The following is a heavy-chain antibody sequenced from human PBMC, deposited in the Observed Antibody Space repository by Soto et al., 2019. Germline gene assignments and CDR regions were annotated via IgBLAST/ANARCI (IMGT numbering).Heavy chain of an antibody. D-gene: IGHD3-10*01. CDR2: IYAGDSDT. J-gene: IGHJ3*01. CDR1: GYSFTSYW. Sequence: GGSLRLSCKGSGYSFTSYWIGWVRQLPGNGLEWMGIIYAGDSDTRYSPSFQGQVTISADKSISTAYLQWSSLKASATAIYDCARRLYGSGSYAFDFWGQGTLVTVSS. CDR3: ARRLYGSGSYAFDF. V-gene: IGHV5-51*01.